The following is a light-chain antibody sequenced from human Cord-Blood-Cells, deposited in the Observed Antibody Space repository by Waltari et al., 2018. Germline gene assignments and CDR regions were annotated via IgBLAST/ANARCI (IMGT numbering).Light chain of an antibody. J-gene: IGLJ1*01. Sequence: QSALPQPASVSGSPGQSITISCTGTSSDVGSYNLVSWYQQHPGKAPKLMIYEGSKRPSGVSNRFSGSKSGNTASLTISGLQAEDEADYYCCSYAGRSTYVFGTGTKVTVL. CDR3: CSYAGRSTYV. CDR1: SSDVGSYNL. V-gene: IGLV2-23*01. CDR2: EGS.